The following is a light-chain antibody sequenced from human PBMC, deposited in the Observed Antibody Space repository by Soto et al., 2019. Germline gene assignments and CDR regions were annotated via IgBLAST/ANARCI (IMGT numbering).Light chain of an antibody. CDR3: QQYINYCPWL. CDR2: DAS. CDR1: QTISNW. Sequence: IQMTQSPSTLSASVGDRVTITCRVSQTISNWLAWYQQKPRKAPKLLIYDASSLQSGVPSRFSGSGSGTAFSLPIRCLRPDVFAAYYYQQYINYCPWLFVPGTQVQLK. V-gene: IGKV1-5*01. J-gene: IGKJ1*01.